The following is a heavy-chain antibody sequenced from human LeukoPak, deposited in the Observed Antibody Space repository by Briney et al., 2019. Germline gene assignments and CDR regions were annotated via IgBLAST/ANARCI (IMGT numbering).Heavy chain of an antibody. V-gene: IGHV4-34*01. CDR2: INHSGST. CDR3: ARGRFSSGRLGDY. CDR1: GGPFSGYY. J-gene: IGHJ4*02. Sequence: PSETLSLTCAVYGGPFSGYYWSWIRQPPGKGLEWIGEINHSGSTNYNPSLKSRVTISVDTSKNQFSLKLSSVTAADTAVYYCARGRFSSGRLGDYWGQGTLVTVSS. D-gene: IGHD3-16*01.